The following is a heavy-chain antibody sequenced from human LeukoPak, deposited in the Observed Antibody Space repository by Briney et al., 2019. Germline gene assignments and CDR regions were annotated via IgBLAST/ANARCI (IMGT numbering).Heavy chain of an antibody. CDR3: ASSPVITRD. J-gene: IGHJ4*02. V-gene: IGHV3-74*01. Sequence: PGGSLRLSCAASGITFSNYWMHWVRQAPGKGLEWVSRFNSDGSRISYADSVKGRFTISRDNAKNTLYLQMNSLRVEDTAVYYCASSPVITRDWGQGTLVTVSS. CDR2: FNSDGSRI. D-gene: IGHD3-22*01. CDR1: GITFSNYW.